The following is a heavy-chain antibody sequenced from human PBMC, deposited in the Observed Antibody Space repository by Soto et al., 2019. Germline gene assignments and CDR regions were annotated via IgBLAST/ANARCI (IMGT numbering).Heavy chain of an antibody. CDR1: GGTFSSYT. Sequence: QVQLVQSGAEVKKPGSSVTVSCKASGGTFSSYTISWVRQAPGQGLEWMGGIIPIFGTANYAQKFQGRVTITADESTSTAYMELSSLRSEDTAVYYCARGNHRWLQWWYVDLWGRGTLVTVSS. J-gene: IGHJ2*01. D-gene: IGHD5-12*01. CDR3: ARGNHRWLQWWYVDL. CDR2: IIPIFGTA. V-gene: IGHV1-69*12.